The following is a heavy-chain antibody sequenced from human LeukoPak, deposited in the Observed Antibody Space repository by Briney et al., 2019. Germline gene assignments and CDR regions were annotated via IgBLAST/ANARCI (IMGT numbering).Heavy chain of an antibody. Sequence: SETLSLTCTVSGVSISSYYWSWIRQPPGKGLEWIGEINHSGSTNYNPSLKSRVTISVDTSKNQFSLKLSSVTAADTAVYYCARGIVVVPAATKYYFDYWGQGTLVTVSS. J-gene: IGHJ4*02. CDR2: INHSGST. V-gene: IGHV4-34*01. CDR1: GVSISSYY. CDR3: ARGIVVVPAATKYYFDY. D-gene: IGHD2-2*01.